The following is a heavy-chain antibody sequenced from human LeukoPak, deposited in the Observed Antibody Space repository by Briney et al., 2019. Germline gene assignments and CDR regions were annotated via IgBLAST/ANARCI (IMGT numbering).Heavy chain of an antibody. D-gene: IGHD2-15*01. V-gene: IGHV3-30*04. CDR1: GFTFSSYA. CDR2: ISYDGSNK. CDR3: ARDQLVVVAADY. J-gene: IGHJ4*02. Sequence: GGSLRLSCAASGFTFSSYAMHWVRQAPGKGLEWVAVISYDGSNKYYADSVKGRFTISRDNSKNTLYLQMNSLRAEDTAVYYCARDQLVVVAADYWGQGTLVTVSS.